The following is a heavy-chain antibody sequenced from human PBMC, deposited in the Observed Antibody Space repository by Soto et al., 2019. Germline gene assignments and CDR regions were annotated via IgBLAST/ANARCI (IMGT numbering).Heavy chain of an antibody. CDR2: IYYSGNT. CDR3: ARDGGTTPQRTLDP. D-gene: IGHD6-25*01. V-gene: IGHV4-39*07. CDR1: GGSISSSTYY. Sequence: RASETLSLTCTVSGGSISSSTYYWGWIRQPPGKGLEWIGSIYYSGNTYYNPSLKSRVTISVDTSKNQFSLKLSSVTAADTAVYYCARDGGTTPQRTLDPWGQGTLVTVSS. J-gene: IGHJ5*02.